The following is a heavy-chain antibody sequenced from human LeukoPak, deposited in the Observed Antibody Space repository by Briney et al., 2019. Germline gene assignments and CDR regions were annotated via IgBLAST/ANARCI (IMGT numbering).Heavy chain of an antibody. CDR3: VRAGAMTRIDGFDP. CDR1: GFTFSNYE. D-gene: IGHD1/OR15-1a*01. J-gene: IGHJ5*02. CDR2: ISSSGSTI. V-gene: IGHV3-48*03. Sequence: PGGSLRLSCAASGFTFSNYEMNWVRLAPGKGPEWVSDISSSGSTIYYADSVKGRFTISRDNAKNSLYLQMNSLRAEDTAVYYCVRAGAMTRIDGFDPWGQGTLVTVSS.